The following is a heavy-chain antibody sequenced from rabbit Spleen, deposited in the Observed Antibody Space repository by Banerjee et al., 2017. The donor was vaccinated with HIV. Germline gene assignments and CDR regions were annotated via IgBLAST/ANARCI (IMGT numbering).Heavy chain of an antibody. CDR3: ARDSGSSFSSYGMDL. V-gene: IGHV1S40*01. Sequence: QSLEESGGDLVKPGASLTLTCTASGFSLTSSYYMCWVRQAPGKGLEWIACIDAGSSGFTYHANWAKGRFTISKTSSTTVTLQMTRLTAADTATYFCARDSGSSFSSYGMDLWGPGTLVTVS. D-gene: IGHD8-1*01. CDR1: GFSLTSSYY. J-gene: IGHJ6*01. CDR2: IDAGSSGFT.